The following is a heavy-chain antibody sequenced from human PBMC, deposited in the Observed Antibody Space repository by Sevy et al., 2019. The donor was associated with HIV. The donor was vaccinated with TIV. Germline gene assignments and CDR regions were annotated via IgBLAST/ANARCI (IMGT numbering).Heavy chain of an antibody. V-gene: IGHV3-23*01. Sequence: GGSLRLSCATSGFTSTPYAVAWVRQAPGKGLEWVAAISGSGAITYYADSRKARLIISRDRTNNTVYLQMKGLRAEDTALYYCAKDRYYFDSSGYYYHHDAFDVWGRGTMVTVSS. CDR2: ISGSGAIT. J-gene: IGHJ3*01. CDR3: AKDRYYFDSSGYYYHHDAFDV. CDR1: GFTSTPYA. D-gene: IGHD3-22*01.